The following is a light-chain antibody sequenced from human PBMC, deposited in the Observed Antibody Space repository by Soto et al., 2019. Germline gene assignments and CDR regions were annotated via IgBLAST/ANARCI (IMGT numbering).Light chain of an antibody. CDR2: GAS. V-gene: IGKV3-20*01. CDR3: QQYGSSPPRT. Sequence: EIVLTLSPSILSLSPGERATLSRRASQSVSNDFLAWYQQKPGQAPRLLIYGASTRATDVPDRFSGSGSGADFTLSISRLEPEDFAVYYCQQYGSSPPRTFGQGTKVDIK. CDR1: QSVSNDF. J-gene: IGKJ1*01.